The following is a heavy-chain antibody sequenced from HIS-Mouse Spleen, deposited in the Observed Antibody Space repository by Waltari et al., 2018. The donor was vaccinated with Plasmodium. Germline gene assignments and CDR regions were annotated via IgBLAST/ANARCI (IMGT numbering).Heavy chain of an antibody. CDR1: GFTFSSYS. J-gene: IGHJ2*01. CDR2: IRSSSSTI. V-gene: IGHV3-48*01. D-gene: IGHD1-26*01. CDR3: ARADGSYWYFDL. Sequence: EVQLVESGGGLVQPGGSLRLSCAASGFTFSSYSMNWVRQAPGKGVEGVSYIRSSSSTIYYADSGKGRFTISRDNAKNSLYLQMNSLRAEDTAVYYCARADGSYWYFDLWGRGTLVTVSS.